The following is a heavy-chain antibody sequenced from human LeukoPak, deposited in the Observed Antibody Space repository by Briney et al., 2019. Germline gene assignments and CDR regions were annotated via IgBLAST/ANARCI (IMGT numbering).Heavy chain of an antibody. CDR2: IWPDGSNE. CDR1: GFTFRSYG. D-gene: IGHD6-13*01. CDR3: VGEVSTADGTIGVFVI. Sequence: GGSLRLSCAVSGFTFRSYGMHWVRQAPGKGLEWVAVIWPDGSNEYHADSVKGRFTISRDNSKSTLFLQMSSRAAEDTAVYYCVGEVSTADGTIGVFVIGGQGTMVTVSS. V-gene: IGHV3-33*01. J-gene: IGHJ3*02.